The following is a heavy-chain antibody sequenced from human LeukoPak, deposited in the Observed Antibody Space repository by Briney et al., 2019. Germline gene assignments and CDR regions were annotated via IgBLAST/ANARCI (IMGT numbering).Heavy chain of an antibody. Sequence: PGGSLRLSCEAFGSTLSNYWMAWVRQGPGKGLEWVANIRQDGRDKGHADSVKGRFTISRDNAKNSLYLQMNSLGAEDSGLYYCARDVHGTLDYWGQGILVTVSS. V-gene: IGHV3-7*01. D-gene: IGHD1-26*01. CDR2: IRQDGRDK. CDR3: ARDVHGTLDY. CDR1: GSTLSNYW. J-gene: IGHJ4*02.